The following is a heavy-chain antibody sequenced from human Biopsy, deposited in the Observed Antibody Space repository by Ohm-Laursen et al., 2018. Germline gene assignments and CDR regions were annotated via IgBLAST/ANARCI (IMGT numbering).Heavy chain of an antibody. CDR3: ARPSGGVSTIGFDP. CDR2: INPHTGVT. CDR1: GYTFGGYY. J-gene: IGHJ5*02. Sequence: ASVKVSCKASGYTFGGYYIHWVRQAPGHGLEWVGHINPHTGVTKYAQKFLDRITMTGDTSISTAYMDLSRLTSADTGIYYCARPSGGVSTIGFDPWGQGTLVIVSS. D-gene: IGHD5/OR15-5a*01. V-gene: IGHV1-2*05.